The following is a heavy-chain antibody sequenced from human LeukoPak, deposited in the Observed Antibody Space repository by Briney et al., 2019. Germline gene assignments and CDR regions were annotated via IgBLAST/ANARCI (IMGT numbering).Heavy chain of an antibody. CDR3: ARDFRSGSYSGDYYFDY. Sequence: NPGGSLRLSWAASGFIFSDYSMNWVRQAPGKGLEWVSPISSGSTYIYYADSVKGRFTISRDNGETSLYLQMSSLRTEDTAVYYCARDFRSGSYSGDYYFDYWGQGTLVTVSS. V-gene: IGHV3-21*01. J-gene: IGHJ4*02. CDR1: GFIFSDYS. D-gene: IGHD1-26*01. CDR2: ISSGSTYI.